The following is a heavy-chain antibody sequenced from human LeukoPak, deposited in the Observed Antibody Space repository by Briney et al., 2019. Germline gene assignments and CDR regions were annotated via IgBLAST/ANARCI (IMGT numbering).Heavy chain of an antibody. CDR2: IRSKANSYAT. CDR1: GFTVSNAW. CDR3: TRQDQGGYDYEYYYYGMDV. D-gene: IGHD5-12*01. V-gene: IGHV3-73*01. Sequence: GGSLRLSCGAAGFTVSNAWMSWVRQASGKGREWVGRIRSKANSYATAYAASVEGRFTVSRDDSKNTAYLQMNSLKTEDTAVYYCTRQDQGGYDYEYYYYGMDVWGQGTTVTVSS. J-gene: IGHJ6*02.